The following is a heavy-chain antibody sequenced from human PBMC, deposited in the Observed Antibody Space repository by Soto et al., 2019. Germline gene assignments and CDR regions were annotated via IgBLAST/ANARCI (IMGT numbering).Heavy chain of an antibody. CDR3: ARDLGRLMGATPGY. CDR1: GFTFSSYS. J-gene: IGHJ4*02. Sequence: PGGSVRLSCAASGFTFSSYSMNWVRQAPGKGLEWVSSISYSSSYIYYADSVKGRFTISRDNAKNSLYLQMNSLRAEDTAVYYCARDLGRLMGATPGYWGQGTLVTVSS. CDR2: ISYSSSYI. V-gene: IGHV3-21*01. D-gene: IGHD1-26*01.